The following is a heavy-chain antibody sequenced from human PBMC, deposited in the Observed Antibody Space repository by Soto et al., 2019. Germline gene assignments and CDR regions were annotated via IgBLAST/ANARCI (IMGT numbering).Heavy chain of an antibody. CDR1: GVICGSYE. Sequence: GSLTVSLSVYGVICGSYEMSWVRQAPGKGLAWVSTILVAGSQHYEDSVQGRFTISRDTSKNTVFLYMNSLTAGDTAVYYCAKATATGGGAFEIYGQGTMVTVSS. CDR2: ILVAGSQ. D-gene: IGHD2-8*02. V-gene: IGHV3-23*01. J-gene: IGHJ3*02. CDR3: AKATATGGGAFEI.